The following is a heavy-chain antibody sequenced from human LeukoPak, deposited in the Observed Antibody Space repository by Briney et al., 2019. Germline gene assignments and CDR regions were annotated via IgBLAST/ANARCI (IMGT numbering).Heavy chain of an antibody. Sequence: GGSLRLSCAAPGFTFSSYAMSWVRQSTGKGLEWVSSTSGDGGATCYSNSVKGRFTISRDNSRNTLYLQMNSLRAEDTAVYYCAKDRPNYYGSNGHYYRRDGDYWGQGTLVTVSS. CDR3: AKDRPNYYGSNGHYYRRDGDY. CDR2: TSGDGGAT. CDR1: GFTFSSYA. J-gene: IGHJ4*02. D-gene: IGHD3-22*01. V-gene: IGHV3-23*01.